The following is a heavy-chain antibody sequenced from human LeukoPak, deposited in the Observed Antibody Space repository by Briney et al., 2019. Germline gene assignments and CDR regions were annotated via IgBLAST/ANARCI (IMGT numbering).Heavy chain of an antibody. CDR1: GGSISSSSYY. J-gene: IGHJ4*02. D-gene: IGHD6-13*01. CDR2: IYYSGST. Sequence: SETLSLTCTVSGGSISSSSYYWGWIRQPPGKGLEWIGSIYYSGSTYYNPSLKSRVTISVDTSKNQFSLKLSSVTAADTAVYYCARNEAYSSSWYPWRYYFDYWGQGTLVTVSS. CDR3: ARNEAYSSSWYPWRYYFDY. V-gene: IGHV4-39*07.